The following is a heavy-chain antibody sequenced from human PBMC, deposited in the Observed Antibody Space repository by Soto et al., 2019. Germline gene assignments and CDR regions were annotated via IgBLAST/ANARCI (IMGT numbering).Heavy chain of an antibody. CDR2: IYFTGSP. CDR1: GDSINNNHYY. Sequence: SETMSLTCNVSGDSINNNHYYWGWIRQTPGTGLEWIASIYFTGSPQSNPSLRSRITISVDTTKNHFSLQLRSVTAADTAISYCTRHSYTHPGIVDYWGQGTRVTVSS. CDR3: TRHSYTHPGIVDY. J-gene: IGHJ4*02. V-gene: IGHV4-39*01. D-gene: IGHD3-10*01.